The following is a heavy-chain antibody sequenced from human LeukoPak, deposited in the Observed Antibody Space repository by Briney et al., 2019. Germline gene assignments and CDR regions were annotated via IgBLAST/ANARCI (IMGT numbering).Heavy chain of an antibody. CDR2: ISSSSSYI. V-gene: IGHV3-21*01. CDR1: GFTFSSYE. D-gene: IGHD2-15*01. CDR3: ARRYCSGGSCFDY. J-gene: IGHJ4*02. Sequence: TGGSLRLSCAASGFTFSSYEMNWVRQAPGKGLEWVSSISSSSSYIYYADSVKGRLTISRDNAKNSLYLQMNSLRAEDTAVYYCARRYCSGGSCFDYWGQGTLVTVSS.